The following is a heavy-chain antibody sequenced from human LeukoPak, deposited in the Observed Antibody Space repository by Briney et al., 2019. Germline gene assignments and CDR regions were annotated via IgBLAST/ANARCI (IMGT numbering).Heavy chain of an antibody. CDR3: VRAMDS. Sequence: GGSLRLSCAASGFIFSSYWIHWVRQAPGKGLEWVANIKQDGSEKYYVDSVKGRFTISRDNAKKSAYLQMNSLRADDTAVYYCVRAMDSWGQGALVTVSS. CDR1: GFIFSSYW. J-gene: IGHJ4*02. CDR2: IKQDGSEK. V-gene: IGHV3-7*03.